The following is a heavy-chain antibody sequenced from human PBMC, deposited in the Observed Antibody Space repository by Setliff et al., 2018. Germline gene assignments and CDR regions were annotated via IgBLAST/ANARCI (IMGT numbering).Heavy chain of an antibody. V-gene: IGHV3-7*03. CDR3: ARQASLYYYDSSGYSDY. Sequence: LRLSCAASGFTFSSYSMNWVRQAPGKGLEWVANINQDGSEKYYVDSVKGRFTISRDNAKNSLYLQMNSLRAEDTAVYYCARQASLYYYDSSGYSDYWGQGTLVTVSS. CDR2: INQDGSEK. J-gene: IGHJ4*02. CDR1: GFTFSSYS. D-gene: IGHD3-22*01.